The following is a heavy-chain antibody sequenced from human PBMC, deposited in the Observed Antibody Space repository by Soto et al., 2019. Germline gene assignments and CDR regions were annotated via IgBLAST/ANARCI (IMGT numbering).Heavy chain of an antibody. CDR2: IYYSGST. J-gene: IGHJ5*02. V-gene: IGHV4-39*01. Sequence: PSETLSLTCTVSGGSISSSSYYWGWIRQPQGKGLEWIGSIYYSGSTYYNPSLKSRVTISVDTSKNQFSLKLSSVTAADTAVYYCARGLYSSSWYPRSDNWFDPWGQGTLVTVSS. CDR1: GGSISSSSYY. D-gene: IGHD6-13*01. CDR3: ARGLYSSSWYPRSDNWFDP.